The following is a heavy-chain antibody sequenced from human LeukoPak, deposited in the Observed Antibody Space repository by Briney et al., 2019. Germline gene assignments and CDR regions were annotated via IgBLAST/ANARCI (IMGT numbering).Heavy chain of an antibody. D-gene: IGHD4-11*01. V-gene: IGHV3-30*02. J-gene: IGHJ4*02. CDR2: IRYDGSNK. CDR1: GFTFSSYG. Sequence: PGGSLRLSCAASGFTFSSYGMHWVRQAPGKGLEWVAFIRYDGSNKYYADSVKGRFTISRDNSKNTLYLQMNSLRAEDTAVYYCAKARGYSNYGYYFDYWGQGTLVTVSS. CDR3: AKARGYSNYGYYFDY.